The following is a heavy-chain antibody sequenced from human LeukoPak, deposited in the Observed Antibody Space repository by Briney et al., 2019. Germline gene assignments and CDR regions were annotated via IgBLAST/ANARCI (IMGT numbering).Heavy chain of an antibody. CDR3: AADRGGGGFDI. Sequence: GASVKVSCKASGFTFTSSAMQWVRQSRGQRLEWIGWIVVGSGNTNYAQKFQERVTITRDMSTSTAYMELSSLRSEDTAVCYCAADRGGGGFDIWGQGTMVTVSS. D-gene: IGHD3-16*01. CDR2: IVVGSGNT. CDR1: GFTFTSSA. J-gene: IGHJ3*02. V-gene: IGHV1-58*02.